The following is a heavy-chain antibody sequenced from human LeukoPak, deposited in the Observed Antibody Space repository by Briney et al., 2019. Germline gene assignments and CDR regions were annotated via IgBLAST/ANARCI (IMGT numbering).Heavy chain of an antibody. J-gene: IGHJ6*02. V-gene: IGHV3-23*01. CDR2: ITGSGGAT. D-gene: IGHD3-10*01. CDR3: AKLTSASGAYGVDV. CDR1: RFAFSNYV. Sequence: PGGSLRLSCAASRFAFSNYVMNWVRQPPGKGLEWVSSITGSGGATYYADSMKGRFTISRDNSKNTLYLQMNSLRAEDTAIYYCAKLTSASGAYGVDVWGQGTTVTVSS.